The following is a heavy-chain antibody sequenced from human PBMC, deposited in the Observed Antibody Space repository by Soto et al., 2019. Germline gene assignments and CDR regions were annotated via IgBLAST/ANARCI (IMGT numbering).Heavy chain of an antibody. CDR1: GGSFSGYY. Sequence: SEAMSRTGAVYGGSFSGYYWSWIRQPPGEGLEWIGEINHSGSANYNPSLKIRVTISVDTSKNQFSLKLSSVTAADTAVYYCARDQVVTIMGYYSYYAIDFRCQGPTVSVSS. CDR3: ARDQVVTIMGYYSYYAIDF. V-gene: IGHV4-34*01. J-gene: IGHJ6*02. D-gene: IGHD2-15*01. CDR2: INHSGSA.